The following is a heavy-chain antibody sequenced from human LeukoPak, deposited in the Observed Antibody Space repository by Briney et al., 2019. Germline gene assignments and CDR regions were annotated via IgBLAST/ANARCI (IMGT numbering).Heavy chain of an antibody. D-gene: IGHD3-16*01. J-gene: IGHJ2*01. CDR3: ARGGVWYFDL. CDR1: GGSISFHY. CDR2: IHLSGST. Sequence: SETLSLTCTVSGGSISFHYWSWLRQPPGKGLEWIGYIHLSGSTYYDPCLRSRVTISGDTSKNQFSLRLNSVTAADTAVYYCARGGVWYFDLWGRGTLVTVSS. V-gene: IGHV4-59*11.